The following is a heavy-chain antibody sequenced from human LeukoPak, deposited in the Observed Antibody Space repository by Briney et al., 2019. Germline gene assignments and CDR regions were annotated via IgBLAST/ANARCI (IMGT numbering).Heavy chain of an antibody. V-gene: IGHV1-46*01. J-gene: IGHJ4*02. CDR1: GYTFTSYY. D-gene: IGHD5-12*01. Sequence: ASVKVSCKASGYTFTSYYMHWVRQAAGQGLEWMGIINPSGGSTTYAQKFQGRVTLTRDASISTAYMEISSLRSDDTAVYYCASGYDWGAYWGQGTLVTVSS. CDR3: ASGYDWGAY. CDR2: INPSGGST.